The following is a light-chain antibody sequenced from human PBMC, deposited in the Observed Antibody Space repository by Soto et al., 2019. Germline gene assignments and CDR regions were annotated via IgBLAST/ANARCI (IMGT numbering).Light chain of an antibody. Sequence: DIPMTQSPSTRSASVGDRVTITCRASQSISTWLAWYQQEPGKAPKLLIHKASSLQSGVPSRFSGSGSGTDFTLTISSLHPDDFATYYCQQYNSYSPTFGQGTRVEIK. V-gene: IGKV1-5*03. CDR1: QSISTW. CDR3: QQYNSYSPT. J-gene: IGKJ1*01. CDR2: KAS.